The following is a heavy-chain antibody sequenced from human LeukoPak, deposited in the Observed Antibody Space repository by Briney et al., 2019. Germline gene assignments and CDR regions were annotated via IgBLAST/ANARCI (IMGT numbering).Heavy chain of an antibody. D-gene: IGHD3-9*01. V-gene: IGHV4-59*12. CDR1: GGSISSYY. J-gene: IGHJ6*03. CDR2: IYYSGST. CDR3: ARDGNDILTGYYSYYMDV. Sequence: SETLSLTCTVSGGSISSYYWSWIRQPPGKGLEWIGYIYYSGSTNYNPSLKSRVTISVDKSKNQFSLKLSSVTAADTAVYYCARDGNDILTGYYSYYMDVWGKGTTATVSS.